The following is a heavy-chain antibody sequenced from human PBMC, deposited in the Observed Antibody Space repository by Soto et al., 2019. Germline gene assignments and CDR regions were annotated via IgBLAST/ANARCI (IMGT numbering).Heavy chain of an antibody. CDR2: INPNGGVT. CDR3: ARESGGATATLDYYYFYMDV. CDR1: GDTFNDYY. J-gene: IGHJ6*03. D-gene: IGHD5-12*01. Sequence: QVQLVQSGAEVKKPGASVTFSCRSSGDTFNDYYIHWVRQAPGQGLEWMGWINPNGGVTKYAQKFQGWVTMTRETSSRTVYMQLSRLRSDDTAVYYCARESGGATATLDYYYFYMDVWGTGTTVTVSS. V-gene: IGHV1-2*04.